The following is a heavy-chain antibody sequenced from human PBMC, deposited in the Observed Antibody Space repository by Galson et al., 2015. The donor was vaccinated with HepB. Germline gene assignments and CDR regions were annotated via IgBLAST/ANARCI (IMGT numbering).Heavy chain of an antibody. CDR3: TTDVYDCTYCSWLDP. D-gene: IGHD5/OR15-5a*01. CDR1: GFPFNNAW. J-gene: IGHJ5*02. Sequence: SLRLSCAASGFPFNNAWMTWVRQAPGMGLEWVGRIKSKTDGETTDYAAPVKGRFTISRDDSKNRLYLQMNSLKPEDTAVYYRTTDVYDCTYCSWLDPCGQVTLVTVSS. CDR2: IKSKTDGETT. V-gene: IGHV3-15*01.